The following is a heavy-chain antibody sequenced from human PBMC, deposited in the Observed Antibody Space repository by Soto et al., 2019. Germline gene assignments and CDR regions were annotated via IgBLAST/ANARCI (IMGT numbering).Heavy chain of an antibody. Sequence: QVQLQESGPGLVRPSQTLSLSCTVSGGSISNSANHWSWIRQHPGEGLEWIGYIYYSGGTYYSSSLKGRVTMSIDASKNQFSLKLSSVTAADTAVYYCAKGVRGVPNWFDPWGQGTLVTVSS. D-gene: IGHD3-10*01. V-gene: IGHV4-31*03. CDR3: AKGVRGVPNWFDP. CDR1: GGSISNSANH. J-gene: IGHJ5*02. CDR2: IYYSGGT.